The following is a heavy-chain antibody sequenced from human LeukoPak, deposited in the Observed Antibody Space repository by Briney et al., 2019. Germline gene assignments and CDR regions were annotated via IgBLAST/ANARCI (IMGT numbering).Heavy chain of an antibody. J-gene: IGHJ3*02. CDR2: IQNSGST. CDR3: ARDRPGIAVAGDAFDI. Sequence: SETLSLTCTVSGGSISSYYWSWIRQPPGKGLEWIGYIQNSGSTNYNPSLKSRVTISVDTSKNQFSLKLRSAAAADTAVYYAARDRPGIAVAGDAFDIWGRGTMVIVSS. V-gene: IGHV4-59*01. D-gene: IGHD6-19*01. CDR1: GGSISSYY.